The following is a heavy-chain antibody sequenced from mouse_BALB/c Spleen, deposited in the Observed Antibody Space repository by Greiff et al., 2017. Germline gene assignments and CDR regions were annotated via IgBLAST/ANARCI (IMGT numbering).Heavy chain of an antibody. Sequence: QVQLKQSGPELVKPGASVRISCKASGYTFTSYYIHWVKQRPGQGLEWIGWIYPGNVNTKYNEKFKGKATLTADKSSSTAYMQLSSLTSEDSAVYFCARLVTTYYFDYWGQGTTLTVSS. CDR2: IYPGNVNT. V-gene: IGHV1S56*01. CDR1: GYTFTSYY. D-gene: IGHD2-2*01. J-gene: IGHJ2*01. CDR3: ARLVTTYYFDY.